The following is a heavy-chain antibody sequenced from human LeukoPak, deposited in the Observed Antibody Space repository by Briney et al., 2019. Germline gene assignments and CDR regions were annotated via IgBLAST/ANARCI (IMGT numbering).Heavy chain of an antibody. CDR3: ATDALLQLKRESYFDY. Sequence: GRSLRLSCAASVFPFSRYGMHWVRQAPGKGLEWVAFIWYYGTNKYFADSVKGRFTISRDNSKNTLYLQMNSLRAEDTAVYYCATDALLQLKRESYFDYWGQGTLVTVSS. CDR2: IWYYGTNK. D-gene: IGHD5-24*01. V-gene: IGHV3-33*01. CDR1: VFPFSRYG. J-gene: IGHJ4*02.